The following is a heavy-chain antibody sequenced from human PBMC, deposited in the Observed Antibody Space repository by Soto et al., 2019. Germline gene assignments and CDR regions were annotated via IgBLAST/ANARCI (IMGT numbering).Heavy chain of an antibody. CDR3: ARDDGYYDSSGPITVSDY. Sequence: EVQLVESGGGLVKPGGSLRLSCAAFGFTFSSYSMNWVRQAPGKGLEWVSSISSSSSYIYYADSVKGRFTISRDNAKNSLYLQMNSLRAEDTAVYYCARDDGYYDSSGPITVSDYWGQGTLVTVSS. J-gene: IGHJ4*02. CDR2: ISSSSSYI. V-gene: IGHV3-21*01. CDR1: GFTFSSYS. D-gene: IGHD3-22*01.